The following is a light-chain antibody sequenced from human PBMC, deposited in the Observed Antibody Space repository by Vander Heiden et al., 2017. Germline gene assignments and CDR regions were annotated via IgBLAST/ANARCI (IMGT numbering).Light chain of an antibody. CDR2: QDN. CDR3: QAWDSNTAYV. J-gene: IGLJ1*01. Sequence: SYQLTQARAVSVSPGQTAITTGSGDKLGDNYVCWYQQKPGQSPVLVIYQDNMRPSGIPERFSGSSSGNTATLTISGTQAMDEADYYCQAWDSNTAYVFGTGTKVTVL. V-gene: IGLV3-1*01. CDR1: KLGDNY.